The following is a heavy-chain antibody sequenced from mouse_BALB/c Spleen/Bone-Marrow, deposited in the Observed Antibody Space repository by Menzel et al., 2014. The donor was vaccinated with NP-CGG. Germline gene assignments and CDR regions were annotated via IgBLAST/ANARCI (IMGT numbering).Heavy chain of an antibody. CDR3: AGRGYDGYH. CDR2: ILPGSGST. Sequence: VQRVESGAELMKPGASVKISCKATGYTFSSYWIEWVKQRPGHGLEWIGEILPGSGSTNYNEKFKGKATFTADTSSNTAYMQLSSLTSEDSAVYYCAGRGYDGYHWGQGTTLTVSS. CDR1: GYTFSSYW. V-gene: IGHV1-9*01. D-gene: IGHD2-3*01. J-gene: IGHJ2*01.